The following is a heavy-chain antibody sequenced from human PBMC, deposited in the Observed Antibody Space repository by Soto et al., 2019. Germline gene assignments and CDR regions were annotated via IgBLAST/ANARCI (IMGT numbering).Heavy chain of an antibody. Sequence: SGGSMTLSCAACGFTISSYGMHWVSQAPGKGLEWVAVISYDGSNRYYADSVKGRFTISRDNSKNTLYLQMNSLRAEDTAVYYCAKDSLRELELRGFYYWGQGTLVTVSS. V-gene: IGHV3-30*18. CDR1: GFTISSYG. CDR3: AKDSLRELELRGFYY. J-gene: IGHJ4*02. D-gene: IGHD1-7*01. CDR2: ISYDGSNR.